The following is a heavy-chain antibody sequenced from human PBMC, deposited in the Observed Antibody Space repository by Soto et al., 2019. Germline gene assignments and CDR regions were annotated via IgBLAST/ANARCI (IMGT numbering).Heavy chain of an antibody. J-gene: IGHJ6*04. CDR3: TTLSYLYYAGMDA. CDR1: GFTFSNAL. D-gene: IGHD2-2*01. Sequence: GGTLRLSCEASGFTFSNALMNWVREGPWKGLEWLGRIKSKVDGGTADYAAATKGRFSISREDLKNMLYLQMNSMKPDDTAVYYCTTLSYLYYAGMDAWGEGTTATGPS. CDR2: IKSKVDGGTA. V-gene: IGHV3-15*01.